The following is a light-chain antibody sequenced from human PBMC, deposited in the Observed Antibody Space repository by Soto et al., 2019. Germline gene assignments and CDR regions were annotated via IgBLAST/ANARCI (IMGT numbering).Light chain of an antibody. CDR3: IQARQTPQT. J-gene: IGKJ1*01. CDR2: LGS. Sequence: DIVMPQSPLSLPFTPVSAASISCRSSQSLLHSNGYNYLDWYLQKPGQSPQLLIYLGSNRASGVPARSSGRESGKAFKLRIRRGEAEDVGVYYCIQARQTPQTCGQGTKVDIK. V-gene: IGKV2-28*01. CDR1: QSLLHSNGYNY.